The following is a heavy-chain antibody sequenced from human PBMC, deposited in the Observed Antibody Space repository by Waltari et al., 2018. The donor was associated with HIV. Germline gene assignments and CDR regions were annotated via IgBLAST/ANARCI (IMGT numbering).Heavy chain of an antibody. CDR2: ISYDGNEK. CDR3: ARGRGGPDY. Sequence: QVQLVESGGGVVQPGRSLRLSCAASGFTFSSYAMHWVRQAPGKGLEWVAVISYDGNEKYYADSVKGRFTISRGNSRNTLYLQMNSLRVEDTAVYYCARGRGGPDYWGQGTLVTVS. CDR1: GFTFSSYA. V-gene: IGHV3-30*01. D-gene: IGHD3-10*01. J-gene: IGHJ4*02.